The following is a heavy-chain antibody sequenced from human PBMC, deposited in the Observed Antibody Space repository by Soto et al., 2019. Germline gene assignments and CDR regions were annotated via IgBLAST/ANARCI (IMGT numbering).Heavy chain of an antibody. V-gene: IGHV3-30-3*01. CDR3: TRGRSVIANDDFEY. J-gene: IGHJ4*02. D-gene: IGHD2-21*01. Sequence: HPVGSLRLSCAASGFAISSYSMHWVRQAPGKGLEWVAAMSFDGNSKYFADSVKGRFMISRDTSKNTWSLEMESLGAEDSALYHCTRGRSVIANDDFEYWGQGTQVTVSS. CDR2: MSFDGNSK. CDR1: GFAISSYS.